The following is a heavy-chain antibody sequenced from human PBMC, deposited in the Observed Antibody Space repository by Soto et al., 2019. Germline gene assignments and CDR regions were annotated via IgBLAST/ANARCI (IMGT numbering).Heavy chain of an antibody. CDR2: IYYSGST. V-gene: IGHV4-39*01. D-gene: IGHD2-2*01. CDR1: GGSISSSSYY. J-gene: IGHJ4*02. Sequence: SETLSLTCTVSGGSISSSSYYWGWIRQPPGKGLEWIGSIYYSGSTYYNPSLKSRVTISVDTSKNQSSLKLSSVTAADTAVYYCASAVVVPAARFDYWGQGTLVTVSS. CDR3: ASAVVVPAARFDY.